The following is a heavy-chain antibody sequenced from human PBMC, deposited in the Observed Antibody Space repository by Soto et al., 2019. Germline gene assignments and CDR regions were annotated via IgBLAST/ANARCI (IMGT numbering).Heavy chain of an antibody. V-gene: IGHV4-31*03. D-gene: IGHD1-26*01. CDR1: GGSISSGGYY. Sequence: LSLTCTVSGGSISSGGYYWSWIRQHPGKGLEWIGYIYYSGSTYYNPSLKSRVTISVDTSKNQFSLKLSSVTAADTAVYYCARVRVGATFSDAFDIWGQGTMVTVSS. J-gene: IGHJ3*02. CDR3: ARVRVGATFSDAFDI. CDR2: IYYSGST.